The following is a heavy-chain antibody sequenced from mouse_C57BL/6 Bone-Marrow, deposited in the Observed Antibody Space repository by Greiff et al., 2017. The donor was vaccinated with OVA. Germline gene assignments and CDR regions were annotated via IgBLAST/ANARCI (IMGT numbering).Heavy chain of an antibody. Sequence: EVMLVESGGGLVQPKGSLKLSCAASGFTFNTYAMHWVRQAPGKGLEWVARIRRKSSNYATYYADSVKDRFTISRDDSQSMLYLQMNNLKTEDTAMYYCVRGFYYYGSSFFAYWGQGTLVTVSA. CDR2: IRRKSSNYAT. CDR1: GFTFNTYA. D-gene: IGHD1-1*01. J-gene: IGHJ3*01. CDR3: VRGFYYYGSSFFAY. V-gene: IGHV10-3*01.